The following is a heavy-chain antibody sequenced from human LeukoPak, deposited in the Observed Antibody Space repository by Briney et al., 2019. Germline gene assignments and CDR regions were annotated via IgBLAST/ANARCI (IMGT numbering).Heavy chain of an antibody. CDR3: ARDRPYYYGSGSYYDAFDI. Sequence: ASVKVSCKAPGYTFTSYGISWVRQAPGQGLEWMGWISAYNGNTNYAQKLQGRVTMTTDTSTSTAYMELRSLRSDDTAVYYCARDRPYYYGSGSYYDAFDIWGQGTMVTVSS. CDR2: ISAYNGNT. J-gene: IGHJ3*02. V-gene: IGHV1-18*01. D-gene: IGHD3-10*01. CDR1: GYTFTSYG.